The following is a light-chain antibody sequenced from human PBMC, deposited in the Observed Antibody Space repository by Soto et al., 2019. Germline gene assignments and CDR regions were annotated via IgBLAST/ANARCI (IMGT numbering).Light chain of an antibody. V-gene: IGKV3-11*01. J-gene: IGKJ1*01. CDR1: QSVSTY. CDR2: DAS. Sequence: EIVLTQSPVTVSLSPGERATLSCRASQSVSTYLAWYQQKPGQAPRLLIYDASNRATGIPARFSGSGFGTDFTLTISSLEPEDFAVYYCQQRSNWPPTWTFGHGTKVEIK. CDR3: QQRSNWPPTWT.